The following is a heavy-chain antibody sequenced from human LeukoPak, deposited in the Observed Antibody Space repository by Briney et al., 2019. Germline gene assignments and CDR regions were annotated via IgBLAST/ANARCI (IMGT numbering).Heavy chain of an antibody. V-gene: IGHV3-23*01. Sequence: GGSLRLSCAASGFTFSSYAMSWVRQAPGKGLEWVSAISGSGGSTYYADSVKGRFTISRDNSKNTLYLQMNSLRAEDTAVYYCAKDDYDFWSGYPHYFDYWGQGTLVTVSS. CDR1: GFTFSSYA. CDR2: ISGSGGST. D-gene: IGHD3-3*01. CDR3: AKDDYDFWSGYPHYFDY. J-gene: IGHJ4*02.